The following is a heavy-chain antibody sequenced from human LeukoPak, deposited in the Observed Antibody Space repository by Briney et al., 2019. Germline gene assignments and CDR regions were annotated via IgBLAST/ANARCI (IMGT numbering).Heavy chain of an antibody. CDR2: IKSKTDGGTT. V-gene: IGHV3-15*01. D-gene: IGHD3-10*01. Sequence: GGSLRLSCAASGFTFSNAWMSWVRQAPGKGLEWVGRIKSKTDGGTTDYAAPVKGRFTISRDDSKNTLYLQMNSLKTEDTSVYYCTTDLPMVRGAPPYYYYYGMDVWGQGTTVTVSS. CDR1: GFTFSNAW. J-gene: IGHJ6*02. CDR3: TTDLPMVRGAPPYYYYYGMDV.